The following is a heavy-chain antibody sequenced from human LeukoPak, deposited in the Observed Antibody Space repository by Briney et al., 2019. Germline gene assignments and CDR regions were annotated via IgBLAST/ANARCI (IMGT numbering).Heavy chain of an antibody. CDR3: AKVAVGVIRGHDAFDI. V-gene: IGHV3-23*01. Sequence: GGSLRFSCAASGFTFSSYAMSWVRPAPGKGLEWVSAISGSGGSTYYADSVKGPFTISRDNSKNTLYLQMNSLRAEDTAVYYCAKVAVGVIRGHDAFDIWGQGTMVTVSS. J-gene: IGHJ3*02. D-gene: IGHD3-22*01. CDR2: ISGSGGST. CDR1: GFTFSSYA.